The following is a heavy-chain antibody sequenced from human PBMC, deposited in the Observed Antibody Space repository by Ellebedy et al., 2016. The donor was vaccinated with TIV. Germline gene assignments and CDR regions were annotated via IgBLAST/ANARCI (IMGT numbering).Heavy chain of an antibody. CDR2: MFHSGST. Sequence: SETLSLXXTVSGYSISSGYYWGWIRQPPGQGLEWIGSMFHSGSTYYNPSLKNRVTISIDASKNHFSLNLTSTTAADTAVYYCASLRDWGQGTLVTVSS. V-gene: IGHV4-38-2*02. J-gene: IGHJ4*02. CDR3: ASLRD. CDR1: GYSISSGYY.